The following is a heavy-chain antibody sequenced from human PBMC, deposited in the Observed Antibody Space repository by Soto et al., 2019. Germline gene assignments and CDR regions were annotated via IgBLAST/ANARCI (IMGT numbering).Heavy chain of an antibody. CDR2: ISGSGVST. J-gene: IGHJ4*02. V-gene: IGHV3-23*01. CDR3: AKSPIIPPPFTLFGPSEIDF. CDR1: GFTFSSYA. D-gene: IGHD3-3*01. Sequence: PGGSLRLSCAASGFTFSSYAMSWVRQAPGKGLEWVSAISGSGVSTYYADSVKGRFTISRDNSQNTLYLQMNRLRAEETAVYYCAKSPIIPPPFTLFGPSEIDFWGQEALVTVSS.